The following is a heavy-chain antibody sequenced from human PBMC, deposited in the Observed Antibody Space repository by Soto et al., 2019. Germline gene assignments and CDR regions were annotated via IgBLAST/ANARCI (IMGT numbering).Heavy chain of an antibody. CDR1: GFTFSSYW. J-gene: IGHJ4*02. Sequence: GGSLRLSCAASGFTFSSYWMHWVRQAPGEGLVWVSRINSDGSSTSYADSVKGRFTISRDNAKNTLYLQMNSLRAEDTAVYYCARVTDSSGYYYEGYWGQGTLVTVSS. CDR3: ARVTDSSGYYYEGY. V-gene: IGHV3-74*01. D-gene: IGHD3-22*01. CDR2: INSDGSST.